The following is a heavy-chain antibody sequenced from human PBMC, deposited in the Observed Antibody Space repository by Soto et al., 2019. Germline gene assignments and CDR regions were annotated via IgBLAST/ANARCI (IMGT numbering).Heavy chain of an antibody. Sequence: SETLSLTCTVSGGSISNFYWSWIRQPPGKGLEWIGYIYYSGSTNYNPSLKSRVAISVDTSKNQFSLKLSSVTAADTAVYYCARRYSSSLAVWGQGTTVTVSS. CDR1: GGSISNFY. J-gene: IGHJ6*02. CDR2: IYYSGST. V-gene: IGHV4-59*08. CDR3: ARRYSSSLAV. D-gene: IGHD6-13*01.